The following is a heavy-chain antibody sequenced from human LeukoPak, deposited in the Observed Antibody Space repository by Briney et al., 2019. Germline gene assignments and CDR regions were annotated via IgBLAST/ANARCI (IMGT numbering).Heavy chain of an antibody. D-gene: IGHD2-2*01. CDR3: ARGLQYCSSTSCLGRFDP. J-gene: IGHJ5*02. CDR2: INHSGST. CDR1: GFTFSSYN. V-gene: IGHV4-34*01. Sequence: GSLRLSCAASGFTFSSYNMNWVRQAPGKGLEWIGEINHSGSTNYNPSLKSRVTISVDTSKNQFSLKLSSVTAADTAVYYCARGLQYCSSTSCLGRFDPWGQGTLVTVSS.